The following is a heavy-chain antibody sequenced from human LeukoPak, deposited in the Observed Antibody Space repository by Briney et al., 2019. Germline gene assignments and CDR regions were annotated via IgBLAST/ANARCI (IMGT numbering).Heavy chain of an antibody. D-gene: IGHD3-10*01. V-gene: IGHV5-51*01. J-gene: IGHJ4*02. Sequence: GESLKISCKDSGYSFSDYWIGWARQMPGKGLEWMGIIHPSNSETQYSPSFQGQVTISADTSTSTAYLQWTSLKASDTAMYYCSRRHYFGSGVTDYWGQGTLVTVSS. CDR2: IHPSNSET. CDR3: SRRHYFGSGVTDY. CDR1: GYSFSDYW.